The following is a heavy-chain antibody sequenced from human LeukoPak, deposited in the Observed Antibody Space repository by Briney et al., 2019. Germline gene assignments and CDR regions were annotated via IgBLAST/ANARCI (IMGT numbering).Heavy chain of an antibody. CDR3: ARVSRNYNDYGDYYFDY. J-gene: IGHJ4*02. D-gene: IGHD4-17*01. V-gene: IGHV4-34*01. Sequence: PSETLSLTCAVYGGSFSGYYWSWIRQPPGKGLEWIGEINHSGSTNYNPSLKSRVTISVDTSKNQFSLKLSSVTAADTAVYYCARVSRNYNDYGDYYFDYWGQGTLVTVSS. CDR2: INHSGST. CDR1: GGSFSGYY.